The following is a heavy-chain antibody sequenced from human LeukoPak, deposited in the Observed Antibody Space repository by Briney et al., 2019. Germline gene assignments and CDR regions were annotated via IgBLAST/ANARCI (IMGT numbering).Heavy chain of an antibody. J-gene: IGHJ4*02. CDR2: IYYSGST. D-gene: IGHD5-18*01. CDR1: GGSIRNYY. Sequence: PSETLSLTCTVSGGSIRNYYWSWIRQPPGKGLEWIGYIYYSGSTNYKSSLKSRITISVDTSKNQFSLKLTSVTAADTAVYYCARVRGYSYDYWGQGTLVTVSS. CDR3: ARVRGYSYDY. V-gene: IGHV4-59*08.